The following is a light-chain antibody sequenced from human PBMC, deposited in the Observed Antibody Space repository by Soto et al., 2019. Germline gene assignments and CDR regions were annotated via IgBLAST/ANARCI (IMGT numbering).Light chain of an antibody. V-gene: IGKV1-12*01. CDR2: TAS. J-gene: IGKJ1*01. CDR3: LQVYSFPRT. Sequence: DIQMTQSPSALSAVVGDRVTITCRASRAIGDRLAWFQQKPGKAPRLLSQTASNLQGGVPSRFRGSGSGTEFILSINSLQPEDIGTYYCLQVYSFPRTFGQGTKVDIK. CDR1: RAIGDR.